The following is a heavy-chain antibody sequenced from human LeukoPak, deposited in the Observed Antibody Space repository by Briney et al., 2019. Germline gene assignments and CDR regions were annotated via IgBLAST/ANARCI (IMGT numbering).Heavy chain of an antibody. D-gene: IGHD4-17*01. CDR2: IYPRDGST. CDR1: GYSFTSNY. J-gene: IGHJ4*02. CDR3: ARDGSGDYAPGY. Sequence: EASVKVSCKASGYSFTSNYIHWVRQAPGQGLEWMGMIYPRDGSTSYAQKFQGRVTITADESTSTAYMELSSLRSEDTAVYYCARDGSGDYAPGYWGQGTLVTVSS. V-gene: IGHV1-46*01.